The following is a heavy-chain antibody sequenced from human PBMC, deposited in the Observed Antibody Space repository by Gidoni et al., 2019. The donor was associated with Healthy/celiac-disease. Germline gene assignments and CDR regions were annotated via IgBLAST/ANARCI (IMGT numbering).Heavy chain of an antibody. J-gene: IGHJ3*02. Sequence: SLRLSCAASGFTFSSYGMHWVRQAPGKGLEWVAVISYDGSNKYYADSVKGRFTISRDNSKNTLYLQMNSLRAEDTAVYYCAKDSGVATSRGAFDIWGQGTMVTVSS. D-gene: IGHD5-12*01. V-gene: IGHV3-30*18. CDR1: GFTFSSYG. CDR2: ISYDGSNK. CDR3: AKDSGVATSRGAFDI.